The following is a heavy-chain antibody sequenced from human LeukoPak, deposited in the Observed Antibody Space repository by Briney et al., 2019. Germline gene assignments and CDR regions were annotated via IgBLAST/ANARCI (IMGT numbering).Heavy chain of an antibody. CDR3: AREVGTLYYYYGMDV. CDR2: IYTSGST. J-gene: IGHJ6*02. D-gene: IGHD5-12*01. Sequence: SETLSLTCTVSGGSISSGSYYWIWIRQPAGKGLEWIVRIYTSGSTNYNPSLKRRCTISVDTSKNQFYLKLSSVTAADTAVYYCAREVGTLYYYYGMDVWGQGPTVTVSS. V-gene: IGHV4-61*02. CDR1: GGSISSGSYY.